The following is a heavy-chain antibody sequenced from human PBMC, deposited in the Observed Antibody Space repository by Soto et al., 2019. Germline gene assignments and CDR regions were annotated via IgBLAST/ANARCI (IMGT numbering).Heavy chain of an antibody. CDR2: ISTYNGNP. D-gene: IGHD5-18*01. CDR1: GYTFTTYG. J-gene: IGHJ3*02. CDR3: ARAPFYSTSRKNAFDI. Sequence: QVQLVQSGPEVKKPGASVKVSCKASGYTFTTYGISWVRQAPGQGLEWMGWISTYNGNPNYAQKLQGRVTMTTDTSTCTAYMGLRCLRSDDSAVVYCARAPFYSTSRKNAFDIWGQGTVVTVSS. V-gene: IGHV1-18*01.